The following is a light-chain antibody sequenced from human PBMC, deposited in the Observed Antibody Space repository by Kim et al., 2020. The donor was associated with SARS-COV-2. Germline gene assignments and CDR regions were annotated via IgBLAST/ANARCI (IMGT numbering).Light chain of an antibody. CDR2: DAS. V-gene: IGKV3-20*01. CDR3: QQYRWSPLT. CDR1: QSVASNY. J-gene: IGKJ5*01. Sequence: EIVLTQSPGTLSLSPGERATLSCRASQSVASNYLAWYQQKPGQAPRLLIHDASIRATGIPDRFSGSGSGTEFTLTISRLETEDFAVYYCQQYRWSPLTFGQGTRLEIK.